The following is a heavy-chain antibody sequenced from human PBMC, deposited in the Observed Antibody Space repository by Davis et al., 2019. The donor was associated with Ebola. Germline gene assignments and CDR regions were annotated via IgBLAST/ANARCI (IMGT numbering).Heavy chain of an antibody. CDR2: INPNSGGT. CDR1: GGTFSSYA. Sequence: ASVKVSCKASGGTFSSYAISWVRQAPGQGLEWMGWINPNSGGTNYAQKFQGRVTMTRDTSISTAYMELSRLRSDDTAVYYCARGDIVVVPAAQGLDPWGQGTLVTVSS. CDR3: ARGDIVVVPAAQGLDP. J-gene: IGHJ5*02. D-gene: IGHD2-2*01. V-gene: IGHV1-2*02.